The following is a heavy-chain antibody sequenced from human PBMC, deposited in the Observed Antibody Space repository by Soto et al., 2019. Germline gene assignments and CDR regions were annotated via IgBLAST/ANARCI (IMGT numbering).Heavy chain of an antibody. CDR3: ARSGSGYSGYDYFDS. CDR2: IYYSGST. Sequence: PSETLSLTCTVSGGSVTSGRYYWSWIRQPPGKGLEWIGYIYYSGSTNYNPSLKSRVTMSVDTSKNQFSLKVSSVTAADTAVYYCARSGSGYSGYDYFDSWGQGTLVTVPQ. J-gene: IGHJ4*02. V-gene: IGHV4-61*01. CDR1: GGSVTSGRYY. D-gene: IGHD5-12*01.